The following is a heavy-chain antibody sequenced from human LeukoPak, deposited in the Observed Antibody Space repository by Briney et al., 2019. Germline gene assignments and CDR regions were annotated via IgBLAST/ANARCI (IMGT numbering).Heavy chain of an antibody. CDR1: GGTFSSYA. D-gene: IGHD6-13*01. CDR2: IIPIFGTA. J-gene: IGHJ4*02. V-gene: IGHV1-69*05. Sequence: ASVKVSCKASGGTFSSYAISWVRQAPGQGLEWMGGIIPIFGTANYAQKFQGRVTITTDESTSTAYMELSSLRSEDTAVYYCARSMSSSWYNTLGYWGQGTPVTVSS. CDR3: ARSMSSSWYNTLGY.